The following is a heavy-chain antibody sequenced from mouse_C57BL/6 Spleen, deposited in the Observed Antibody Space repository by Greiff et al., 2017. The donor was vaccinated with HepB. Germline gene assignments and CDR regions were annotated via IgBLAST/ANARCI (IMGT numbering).Heavy chain of an antibody. Sequence: VKLMESGPELVKPGASVKISCKASGYAFSSSWMNWVKQRPGKGLEWIGRIYPGDGDTNYNGKFKGKATLTADKSSSTAYMQLSSLTSEDSGVYFCARPSYSNYDAMDYWGQGTSVTVSS. CDR2: IYPGDGDT. V-gene: IGHV1-82*01. CDR1: GYAFSSSW. J-gene: IGHJ4*01. CDR3: ARPSYSNYDAMDY. D-gene: IGHD2-5*01.